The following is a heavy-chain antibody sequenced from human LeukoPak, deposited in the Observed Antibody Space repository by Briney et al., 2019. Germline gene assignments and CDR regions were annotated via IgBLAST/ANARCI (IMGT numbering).Heavy chain of an antibody. Sequence: PSETLSLTCTVSGGSISSGGHYWSWIRQHPGKGLEWIGYIYYSGTTYYNPSLQSRVTISVDTSKNQFSLKLSSVTAADTAVYYCARSNYGSGSYYNSWGQGTLITVSS. CDR3: ARSNYGSGSYYNS. V-gene: IGHV4-31*03. J-gene: IGHJ4*02. CDR1: GGSISSGGHY. CDR2: IYYSGTT. D-gene: IGHD3-10*01.